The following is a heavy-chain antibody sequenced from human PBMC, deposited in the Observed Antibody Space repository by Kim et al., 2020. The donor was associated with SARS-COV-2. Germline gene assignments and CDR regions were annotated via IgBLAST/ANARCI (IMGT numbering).Heavy chain of an antibody. CDR1: GGSFSGYY. CDR3: ARGLSSGSRNWFDP. D-gene: IGHD3-22*01. V-gene: IGHV4-34*01. CDR2: INHSGST. J-gene: IGHJ5*02. Sequence: SETLSLTCAVYGGSFSGYYWSWIRQPPGKGLEWIGEINHSGSTNYNPSLKSRVTISVDTSKNQFSLKLSSVTAADTAVYYCARGLSSGSRNWFDPWGQGTLVTVSS.